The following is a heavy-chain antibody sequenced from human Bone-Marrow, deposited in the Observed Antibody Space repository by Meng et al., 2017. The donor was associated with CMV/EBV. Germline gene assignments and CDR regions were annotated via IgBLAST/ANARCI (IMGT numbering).Heavy chain of an antibody. D-gene: IGHD7-27*01. V-gene: IGHV4-39*01. J-gene: IGHJ4*02. CDR3: ARQPLKWGTRGGQPYFFDY. CDR1: GASVSSSSFY. CDR2: ISYSGGT. Sequence: SETLSLTCTVSGASVSSSSFYWGWIRQPPGKGLEWIGSISYSGGTYSNPSLKSRVTMFVDTSKNQISLRLRSVAAADTAIYYCARQPLKWGTRGGQPYFFDYWGQGTLVTVSS.